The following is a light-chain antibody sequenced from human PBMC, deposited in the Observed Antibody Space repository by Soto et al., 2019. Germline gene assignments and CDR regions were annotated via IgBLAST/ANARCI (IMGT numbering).Light chain of an antibody. Sequence: EIVMTQSPATLSVSPGETATLSCRASQSVSSNLAWHQQKPVQAPRLLIYVASTRATGIPARFTGSGSGTQFTLTISSLRSEDFAVYYGQQYINWPRTFGQGTKLEIK. J-gene: IGKJ2*01. CDR3: QQYINWPRT. CDR2: VAS. CDR1: QSVSSN. V-gene: IGKV3-15*01.